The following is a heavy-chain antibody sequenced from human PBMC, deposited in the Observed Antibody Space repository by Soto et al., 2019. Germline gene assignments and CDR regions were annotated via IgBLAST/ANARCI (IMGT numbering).Heavy chain of an antibody. D-gene: IGHD3-10*01. CDR1: CFAFGSDS. J-gene: IGHJ4*02. CDR3: AREAYGSGLYYFDY. Sequence: GGSLRLSCAASCFAFGSDSMNWVRQAPGKGLEWVSSISSSTYIYYADSVKGRFTISRDNAKNSLYLQMDSLRAEDTAVFYCAREAYGSGLYYFDYWGQGTLVTVSS. V-gene: IGHV3-21*01. CDR2: ISSSTYI.